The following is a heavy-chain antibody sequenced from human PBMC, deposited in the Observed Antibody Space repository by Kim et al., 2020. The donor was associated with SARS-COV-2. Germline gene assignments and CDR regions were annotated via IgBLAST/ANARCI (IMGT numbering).Heavy chain of an antibody. D-gene: IGHD6-19*01. CDR2: ISWNSGSI. J-gene: IGHJ6*03. V-gene: IGHV3-9*01. Sequence: GGSLRLSCAASGFTFDDYAMHWVRQAPGKGLEWVSGISWNSGSIGYADSVKGRFTISRDNAKNSLYLQMNSLRAEDTALYYCAKEMYSSGWYVGTDDYYYYMDVWGKGTTVTVSS. CDR1: GFTFDDYA. CDR3: AKEMYSSGWYVGTDDYYYYMDV.